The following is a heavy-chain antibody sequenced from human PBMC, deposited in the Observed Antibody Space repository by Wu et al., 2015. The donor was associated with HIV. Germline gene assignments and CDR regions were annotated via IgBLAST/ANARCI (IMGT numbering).Heavy chain of an antibody. Sequence: QAQLVQSGAEVKKPGSSVKISCKASGDNFVSYTISWVRLAPGEGLEWMGWISAQNGNTKYAQKFQGRVSMTTETSATTAYMELRSLRSDDTALYSCARAGGFCSGTSCLDLWGQGTLVTV. CDR1: GDNFVSYT. CDR3: ARAGGFCSGTSCLDL. V-gene: IGHV1-18*01. CDR2: ISAQNGNT. D-gene: IGHD2-2*03. J-gene: IGHJ5*02.